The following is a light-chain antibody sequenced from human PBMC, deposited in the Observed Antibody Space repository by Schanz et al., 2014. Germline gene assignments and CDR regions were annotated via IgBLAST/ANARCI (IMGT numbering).Light chain of an antibody. V-gene: IGKV3-20*01. Sequence: EIVMTQSPTTLSLSPGETATLSCRASQNVATNLAWYQQKPGQAPRLLIYGASSRASGIPDRFTGSGSGTDFTLTIGRLEPEDFAVYYCHQFGSSPITFGQGTRLEIK. CDR3: HQFGSSPIT. J-gene: IGKJ5*01. CDR2: GAS. CDR1: QNVATN.